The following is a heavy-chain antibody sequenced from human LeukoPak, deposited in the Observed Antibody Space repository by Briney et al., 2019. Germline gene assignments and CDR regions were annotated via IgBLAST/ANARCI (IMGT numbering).Heavy chain of an antibody. Sequence: QPGGSLRLSCAASGFPFSSYEMNWVRQAPGKGLEWVSYISSSGSTIYYADSVKGRFTISRDNAKNSLYLQMNSLRAEDTAVYYCARVSSYDSSGYHFDYWGQGTLVTVSS. CDR1: GFPFSSYE. J-gene: IGHJ4*02. CDR3: ARVSSYDSSGYHFDY. D-gene: IGHD3-22*01. V-gene: IGHV3-48*03. CDR2: ISSSGSTI.